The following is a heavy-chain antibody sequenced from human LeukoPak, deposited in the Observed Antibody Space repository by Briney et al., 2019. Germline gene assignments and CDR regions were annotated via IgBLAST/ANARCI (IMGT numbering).Heavy chain of an antibody. CDR3: ARVGSSGWYLQSWVGGWFDP. CDR1: GFTFSSYE. J-gene: IGHJ5*02. D-gene: IGHD6-19*01. V-gene: IGHV3-48*03. CDR2: ISSSGSTI. Sequence: GGSLRLSCAASGFTFSSYEMNWVRQAPGKGLEWVSYISSSGSTIYYADSVQGRFTISRDNAKNSLYLQMNSLRAEDTAVYYCARVGSSGWYLQSWVGGWFDPWGQGTLVTVSS.